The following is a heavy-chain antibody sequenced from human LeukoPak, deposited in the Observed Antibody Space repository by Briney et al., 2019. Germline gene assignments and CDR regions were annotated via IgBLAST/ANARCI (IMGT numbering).Heavy chain of an antibody. D-gene: IGHD2-15*01. CDR2: IYHSGST. J-gene: IGHJ2*01. CDR3: ASPKYCSGGRCYSGWYFDL. CDR1: GGSISSSSYY. V-gene: IGHV4-39*01. Sequence: SETLSLTCTVSGGSISSSSYYWGWIRQPPGKGLEWIGSIYHSGSTYYNPSLKSRVTISVDTSKNQFSLKLSSVTAADTVVYYCASPKYCSGGRCYSGWYFDLWGRGTLVTVSS.